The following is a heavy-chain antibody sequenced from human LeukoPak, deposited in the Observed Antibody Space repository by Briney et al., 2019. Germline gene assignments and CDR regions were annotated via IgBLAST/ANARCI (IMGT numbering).Heavy chain of an antibody. J-gene: IGHJ5*02. V-gene: IGHV1-69*13. Sequence: SVKVSCKASGYTFTSYGITWVRQAPGQGLEWMGGIIPIFGTANYAQKFQGRVTITADESTSTAYMELSSLRSEDTAVYYCARGDMYYYDSSGYPGRSWFDPWGQGTLVAVSS. CDR2: IIPIFGTA. D-gene: IGHD3-22*01. CDR3: ARGDMYYYDSSGYPGRSWFDP. CDR1: GYTFTSYG.